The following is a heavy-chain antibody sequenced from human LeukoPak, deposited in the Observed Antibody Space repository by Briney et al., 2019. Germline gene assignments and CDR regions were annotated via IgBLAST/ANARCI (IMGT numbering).Heavy chain of an antibody. CDR3: ARLNSGYEHWFDP. V-gene: IGHV4-59*08. J-gene: IGHJ5*02. Sequence: SSETLSLTCTVSGGSISSYYWSWIRQPPGKGLEWIGYIYYSGSTNYNPSLKSRVTISVDTSKNQFSLKLSSVTAADTAVYYCARLNSGYEHWFDPWGQGTLVTVSS. CDR2: IYYSGST. D-gene: IGHD5-12*01. CDR1: GGSISSYY.